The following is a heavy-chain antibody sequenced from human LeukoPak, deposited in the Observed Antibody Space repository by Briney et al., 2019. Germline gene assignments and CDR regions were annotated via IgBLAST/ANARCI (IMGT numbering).Heavy chain of an antibody. Sequence: SVKVSCKASGGTFRSYVITWVRQAPGHGLERMGGITPIFGTTNYAQRFQGRVTITADKSTTTAYMELTSLRSDDTAVYYCARGTYSAYDLGSYMDVWGKGTTVIVSS. D-gene: IGHD5-12*01. V-gene: IGHV1-69*06. CDR3: ARGTYSAYDLGSYMDV. J-gene: IGHJ6*03. CDR1: GGTFRSYV. CDR2: ITPIFGTT.